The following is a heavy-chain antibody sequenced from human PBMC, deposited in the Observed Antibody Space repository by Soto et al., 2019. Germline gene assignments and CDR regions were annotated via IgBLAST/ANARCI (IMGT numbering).Heavy chain of an antibody. CDR2: IYYSGST. D-gene: IGHD1-26*01. CDR3: ARSRIVGASNYYYYGMDV. Sequence: SETLSLTCTVSGGSISSYYWSWIRQPPGKGLEWIGYIYYSGSTNYNPSLKSRVTISVDTSKNQFSLKLSSVTAADTAVYYCARSRIVGASNYYYYGMDVWGQGTTVTVSS. CDR1: GGSISSYY. V-gene: IGHV4-59*01. J-gene: IGHJ6*02.